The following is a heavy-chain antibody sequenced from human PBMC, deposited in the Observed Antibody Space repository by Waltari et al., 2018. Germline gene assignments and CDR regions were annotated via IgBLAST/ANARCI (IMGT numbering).Heavy chain of an antibody. J-gene: IGHJ6*02. CDR3: ARGPPRTIFGVVIGSGMDV. CDR2: INHSGRT. Sequence: QVQLQQWGAGLLKPSETLSLTSAVYGASFSGYYWRWLRQPPGNGLEGIGEINHSGRTNYNPCLKSRVTISVDTAKNQFSLKLSSVTAADTAVYYCARGPPRTIFGVVIGSGMDVWGQGTTVTVSS. V-gene: IGHV4-34*01. D-gene: IGHD3-3*01. CDR1: GASFSGYY.